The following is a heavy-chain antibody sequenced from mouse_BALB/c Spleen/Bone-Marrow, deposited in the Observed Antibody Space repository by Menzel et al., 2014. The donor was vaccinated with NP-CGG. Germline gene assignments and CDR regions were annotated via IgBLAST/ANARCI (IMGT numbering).Heavy chain of an antibody. CDR1: GFTFSNYG. J-gene: IGHJ2*01. Sequence: DVHLVESGGGLVQPGGSLKLSCAASGFTFSNYGMSWVRQTPDKRLELVATINSNGGSTYYPDNVKGRFTISRDTAKNTLYLQMSSLKSEETAMYYCVRGNYGNYVDYFDFWGQGTTLTVSS. V-gene: IGHV5-6-3*01. D-gene: IGHD2-1*01. CDR3: VRGNYGNYVDYFDF. CDR2: INSNGGST.